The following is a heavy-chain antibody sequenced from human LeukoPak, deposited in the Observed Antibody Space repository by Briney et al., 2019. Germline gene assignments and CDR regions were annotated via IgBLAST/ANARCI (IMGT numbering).Heavy chain of an antibody. CDR1: GGTFSSYA. J-gene: IGHJ3*02. V-gene: IGHV1-69*06. CDR3: ARVQAAHDTFDI. CDR2: IIPIFDTA. Sequence: GASVKVSCKASGGTFSSYAITWVRQAPGQGLEWMGGIIPIFDTANYAQKFQGRVTITADKSTSTTYMELGSLRSEDTAVYYCARVQAAHDTFDIWGQGTMVTVSS.